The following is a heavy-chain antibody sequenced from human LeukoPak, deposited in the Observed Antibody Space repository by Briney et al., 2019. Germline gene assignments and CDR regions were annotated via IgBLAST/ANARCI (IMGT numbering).Heavy chain of an antibody. Sequence: PSETLSLTCTVSGGSISSGGYYWSWIRQHPGKGLEWIVYIYYSGSTYYNPSLKSRVTISVNTSKNQFSLKLSSVAAADTAVYDCARGRIAAAKLKCSGLYNSFDPWGQGTLVTVSS. D-gene: IGHD6-13*01. CDR2: IYYSGST. V-gene: IGHV4-31*03. CDR3: ARGRIAAAKLKCSGLYNSFDP. J-gene: IGHJ5*02. CDR1: GGSISSGGYY.